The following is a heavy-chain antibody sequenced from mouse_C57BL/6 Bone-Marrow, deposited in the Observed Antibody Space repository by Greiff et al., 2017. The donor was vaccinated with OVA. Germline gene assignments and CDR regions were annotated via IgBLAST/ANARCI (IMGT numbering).Heavy chain of an antibody. Sequence: QVQLQQPGAELVKPGASVKLSCKASGYTFTSYWMHWVKQRPGQGLEWIGMIYPNSGSTNYNEKFKSKATLTVDKSSSTAYMQLSSLTSEDSAVYYCARFEYYGSSYAMDYWGQGTSVTVSS. V-gene: IGHV1-64*01. CDR2: IYPNSGST. D-gene: IGHD1-1*01. CDR1: GYTFTSYW. J-gene: IGHJ4*01. CDR3: ARFEYYGSSYAMDY.